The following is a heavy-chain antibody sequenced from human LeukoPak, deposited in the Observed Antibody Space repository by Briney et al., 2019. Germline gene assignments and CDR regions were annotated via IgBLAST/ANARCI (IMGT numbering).Heavy chain of an antibody. Sequence: AGGSLRLSCAASGFIVSSKYMSWVRQAPGKGLEWVSIIFSGDSTYYADSVKGRFTISRDNSKNTVYLQMNSLRAEDTAVYYCARVGAVAAADCWGQGTLVTVSS. CDR2: IFSGDST. CDR1: GFIVSSKY. V-gene: IGHV3-66*01. CDR3: ARVGAVAAADC. J-gene: IGHJ4*02. D-gene: IGHD6-19*01.